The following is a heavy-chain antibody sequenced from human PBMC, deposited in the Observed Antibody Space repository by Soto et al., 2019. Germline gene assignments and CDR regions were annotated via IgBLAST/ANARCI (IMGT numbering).Heavy chain of an antibody. CDR3: ARHRRAIVASTDPLHI. CDR2: IYPGDSET. V-gene: IGHV5-51*01. J-gene: IGHJ3*02. CDR1: GDDFDMYW. Sequence: GESLKISCQVSGDDFDMYWIAWVRQTPGRCLEWIGIIYPGDSETKYSPSFQGRVTISADRSTKTAYLQWSGLKASDTATYYCARHRRAIVASTDPLHIWGQGTKVTVSS. D-gene: IGHD5-12*01.